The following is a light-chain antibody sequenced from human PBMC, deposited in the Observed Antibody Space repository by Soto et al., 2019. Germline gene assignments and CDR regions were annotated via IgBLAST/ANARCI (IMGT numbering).Light chain of an antibody. CDR1: SYYIGAGYD. Sequence: QSVLTQPPSVSGAPGQRVTISCTGSSYYIGAGYDVHWYQQLPGTAPKLLIYGNSNRPSGVPDRFSGSKSGTSASLAITGLQAEDEADYYCQSYDSSLSGFWVFGGGTKLTVL. CDR2: GNS. CDR3: QSYDSSLSGFWV. V-gene: IGLV1-40*01. J-gene: IGLJ3*02.